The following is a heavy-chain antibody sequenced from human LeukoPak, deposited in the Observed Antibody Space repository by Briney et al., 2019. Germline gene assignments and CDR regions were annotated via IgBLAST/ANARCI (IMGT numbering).Heavy chain of an antibody. Sequence: SETLSLTCTVSVGSITTTNYYWAWVRQPPGRGLEWLGSMYHSGITYYNTSLKSRVTMSVDTSKDQFYLTLISVTAADTAVYYCARQDYSSPEGWFDPWGHGTLVTVSS. V-gene: IGHV4-39*01. J-gene: IGHJ5*02. D-gene: IGHD6-13*01. CDR2: MYHSGIT. CDR3: ARQDYSSPEGWFDP. CDR1: VGSITTTNYY.